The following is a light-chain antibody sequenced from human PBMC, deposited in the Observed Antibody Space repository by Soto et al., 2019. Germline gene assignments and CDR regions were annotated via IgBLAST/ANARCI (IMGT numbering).Light chain of an antibody. CDR2: GAS. CDR1: QSVSSN. V-gene: IGKV3-15*01. Sequence: EIVMTQSPATLALSPWERATLSFRASQSVSSNLAWYQQKPGQAPRLLIYGASNRATGIPARFSGSGSGTEFTLTISSLQSEDFAVYYCQQYNNWPPITFGQGTRLEIK. CDR3: QQYNNWPPIT. J-gene: IGKJ5*01.